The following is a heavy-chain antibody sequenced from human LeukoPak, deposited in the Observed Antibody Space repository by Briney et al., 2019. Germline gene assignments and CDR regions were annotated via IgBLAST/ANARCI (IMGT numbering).Heavy chain of an antibody. CDR1: GFTFDDYA. Sequence: GRSLRLSCAASGFTFDDYAMHWVRQAPGKGLEWVSGISWNSGSIGYADSVKGRSTISRDNAKNSLYLQMNSLRAEDTALYYCAKGRSGSYSVPFDYWGQGTLVTVSS. D-gene: IGHD1-26*01. CDR2: ISWNSGSI. V-gene: IGHV3-9*01. CDR3: AKGRSGSYSVPFDY. J-gene: IGHJ4*02.